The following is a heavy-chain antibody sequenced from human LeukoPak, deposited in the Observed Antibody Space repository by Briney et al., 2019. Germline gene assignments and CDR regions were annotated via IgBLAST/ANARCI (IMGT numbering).Heavy chain of an antibody. Sequence: GRSLRLSCAASGFTFSSYAMHWVRQAPGKGLEWVAVISYDGSNKYYADSVKGRFTISRDNSKNTLYLQMNSLRAEDTAVYYCARGIFYQLLSYYYMDVWGKGTTVTVSS. V-gene: IGHV3-30-3*01. CDR1: GFTFSSYA. CDR2: ISYDGSNK. D-gene: IGHD2-2*01. J-gene: IGHJ6*03. CDR3: ARGIFYQLLSYYYMDV.